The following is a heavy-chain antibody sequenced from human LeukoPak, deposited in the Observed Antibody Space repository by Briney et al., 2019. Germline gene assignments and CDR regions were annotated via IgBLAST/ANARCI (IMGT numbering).Heavy chain of an antibody. CDR2: IPYDGSDK. V-gene: IGHV3-30*04. D-gene: IGHD4-11*01. CDR3: AAMTSVTTGDY. J-gene: IGHJ4*02. CDR1: GFTFSSYA. Sequence: GRSLRLSCAASGFTFSSYAMHWVRQAPGKGLEWVAFIPYDGSDKFYADSVKGRFTISRDNSKNTLYLQMNGLRAEDTAVYYCAAMTSVTTGDYWGQGTLVTVSS.